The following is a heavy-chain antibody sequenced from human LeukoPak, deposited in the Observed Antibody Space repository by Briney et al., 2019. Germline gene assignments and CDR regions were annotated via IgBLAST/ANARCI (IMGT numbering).Heavy chain of an antibody. J-gene: IGHJ4*02. V-gene: IGHV3-53*01. D-gene: IGHD6-19*01. CDR3: ARGSGWYDY. CDR2: IYSGGST. CDR1: GFTVSSNY. Sequence: GGSLRLSCAASGFTVSSNYMAWVRQAPGKGLEWVSAIYSGGSTYYTDSAKGRFSVSRDISKNTVYLQMNSLRVEDAAVYFCARGSGWYDYWGQGTLVTVSS.